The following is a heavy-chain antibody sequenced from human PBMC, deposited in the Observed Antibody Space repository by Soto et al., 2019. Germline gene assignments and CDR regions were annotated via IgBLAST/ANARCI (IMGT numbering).Heavy chain of an antibody. CDR2: IDPSDSQT. CDR1: GYSFAGYW. D-gene: IGHD3-22*01. V-gene: IGHV5-10-1*01. CDR3: ARQIYDSDTGPNFQYYFDS. Sequence: RESLKISCKGSGYSFAGYWITWVRQKPGKGLEWMGRIDPSDSQTYYSPSFRGHVAISVTKSITTVFLQWSSLRASDTAMYYCARQIYDSDTGPNFQYYFDSWGQGTPVTVSS. J-gene: IGHJ4*02.